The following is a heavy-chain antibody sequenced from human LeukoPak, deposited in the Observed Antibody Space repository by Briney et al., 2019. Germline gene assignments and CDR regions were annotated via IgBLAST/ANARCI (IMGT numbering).Heavy chain of an antibody. Sequence: PGGSLRLSCAASGFTFSRYAMSWVRQAPGKGLEWVSAVSGSGGNTYFADSVRGRFTISRGNSKNTLYLQMNSLRAEDTAVYYCFMHGSGSYYNVKYFQHWGQGTLVTVSS. CDR1: GFTFSRYA. CDR3: FMHGSGSYYNVKYFQH. D-gene: IGHD3-10*01. V-gene: IGHV3-23*01. J-gene: IGHJ1*01. CDR2: VSGSGGNT.